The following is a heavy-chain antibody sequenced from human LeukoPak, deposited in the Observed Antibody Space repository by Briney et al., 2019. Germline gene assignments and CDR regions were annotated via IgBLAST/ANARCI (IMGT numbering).Heavy chain of an antibody. CDR3: ARDSRSSGFQGFDY. CDR2: INHSGST. V-gene: IGHV4-34*01. Sequence: SETLSLTCAVYGGSFSGYYWSWIRQPPGKGLGWIGEINHSGSTNYNPSLKSRVTISVDTSKNQFSLKLSSVTAADTAVYYCARDSRSSGFQGFDYWGQGTLVTVSS. CDR1: GGSFSGYY. D-gene: IGHD3-22*01. J-gene: IGHJ4*02.